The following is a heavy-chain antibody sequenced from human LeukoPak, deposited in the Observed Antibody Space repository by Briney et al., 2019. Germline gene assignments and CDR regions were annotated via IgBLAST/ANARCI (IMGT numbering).Heavy chain of an antibody. CDR1: GGSLSGRY. D-gene: IGHD6-19*01. CDR2: INHSGST. CDR3: AAQWLVRHAFDI. Sequence: SSETLSLTCAVFGGSLSGRYWSWIRQPPGRGQEWIGEINHSGSTNYNPSLKSRVTISLDTSKNQFSLEMSSATAADTAIYYCAAQWLVRHAFDIWGQGTMVTVSS. J-gene: IGHJ3*02. V-gene: IGHV4-34*01.